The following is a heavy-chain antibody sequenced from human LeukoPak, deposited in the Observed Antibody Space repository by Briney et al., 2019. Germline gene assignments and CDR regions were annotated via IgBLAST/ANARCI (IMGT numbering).Heavy chain of an antibody. CDR2: ITLSGGST. CDR1: GFTFSYYD. CDR3: AKRGNPAVGHHYLDV. Sequence: GGSLRLSCAASGFTFSYYDMSWVRQVPGKGLEWVASITLSGGSTFYADSVKGRFTISRDNSKNTLYLQMNSLSAEDTAVYYCAKRGNPAVGHHYLDVWGEGTTVSVSS. J-gene: IGHJ6*03. D-gene: IGHD2-2*01. V-gene: IGHV3-23*01.